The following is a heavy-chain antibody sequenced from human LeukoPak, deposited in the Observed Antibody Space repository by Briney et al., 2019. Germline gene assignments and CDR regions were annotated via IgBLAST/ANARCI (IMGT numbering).Heavy chain of an antibody. J-gene: IGHJ4*02. V-gene: IGHV4-39*07. CDR1: GGSISSSSYY. Sequence: SETLSLTCTVSGGSISSSSYYWGWIRQPPGKGLEWIGNIYHIGSTYYNPSLKSRVTISVDTSKNQFSLRLSSVTAADTAIYYCARVRQQWLVRQGYFDFWGQGALVTVSS. CDR2: IYHIGST. CDR3: ARVRQQWLVRQGYFDF. D-gene: IGHD6-19*01.